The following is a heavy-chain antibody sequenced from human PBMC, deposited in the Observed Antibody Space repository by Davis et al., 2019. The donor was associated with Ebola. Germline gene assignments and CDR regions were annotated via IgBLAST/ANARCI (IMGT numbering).Heavy chain of an antibody. Sequence: MPSETLSLTCTVSGGSISSYYWSWIRQPPGKGLEWIGYIYYSGSTNYNPSLKSRVTISVDTSKNQFSLKLSSVTAADTAVYYCASLYCSGGSYHGGMDVWGQGTTVTVSS. V-gene: IGHV4-59*08. CDR1: GGSISSYY. CDR3: ASLYCSGGSYHGGMDV. CDR2: IYYSGST. J-gene: IGHJ6*02. D-gene: IGHD2-15*01.